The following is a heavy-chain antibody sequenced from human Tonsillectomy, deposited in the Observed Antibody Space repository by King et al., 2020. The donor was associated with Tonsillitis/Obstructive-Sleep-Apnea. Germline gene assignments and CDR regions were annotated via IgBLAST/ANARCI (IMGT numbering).Heavy chain of an antibody. CDR1: GFSLSNARMG. Sequence: VTLKESGPVLVKPTETLTLTCTVSGFSLSNARMGVSWIRQPPGKALEWLAHIFSNDEKSYSTSLKSRLTIFKDTSKSQVVLTMTNIDPVDTATYYCARIYCSRTSCYYYYYYGMDVWGQGTTVTVSS. CDR2: IFSNDEK. V-gene: IGHV2-26*01. D-gene: IGHD2-2*01. CDR3: ARIYCSRTSCYYYYYYGMDV. J-gene: IGHJ6*02.